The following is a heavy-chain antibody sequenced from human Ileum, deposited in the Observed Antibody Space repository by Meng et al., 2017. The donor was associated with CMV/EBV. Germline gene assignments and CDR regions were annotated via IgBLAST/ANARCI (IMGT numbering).Heavy chain of an antibody. CDR2: MNPNSVNT. CDR1: GYTFTSYD. Sequence: ASVTVSCQASGYTFTSYDINWVRQATGQGLEWMGWMNPNSVNTGYAQKFQGRVTITRNTSISTAYMELSSLRSEDTAVYYCAAHCSSTSCFPPDFDYWGQGTLVTVSS. J-gene: IGHJ4*02. D-gene: IGHD2-2*01. CDR3: AAHCSSTSCFPPDFDY. V-gene: IGHV1-8*03.